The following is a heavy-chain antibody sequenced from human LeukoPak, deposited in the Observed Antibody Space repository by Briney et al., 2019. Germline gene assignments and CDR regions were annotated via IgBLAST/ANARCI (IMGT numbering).Heavy chain of an antibody. Sequence: SETLSLTCAVYGGSFSGYYWSWIRQPPGKGLEWIGEINHSGSTNYNPSLKSRVTISVDTSKNRFSLKLSSVTAADTAVYYCAVKLGSKVMNWFDPWGQGTLVTVSS. CDR3: AVKLGSKVMNWFDP. D-gene: IGHD1-26*01. V-gene: IGHV4-34*01. CDR2: INHSGST. CDR1: GGSFSGYY. J-gene: IGHJ5*02.